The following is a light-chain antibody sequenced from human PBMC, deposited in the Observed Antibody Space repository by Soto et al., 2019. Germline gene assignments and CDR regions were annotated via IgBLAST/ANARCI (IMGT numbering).Light chain of an antibody. CDR3: LQNNRYPWT. Sequence: DIQMTQSPSAMSASVGDRVTITCRASQDISDFLAWVQQKPGEVPKRLIYAASSLESGVPSRFSGSGSGTEFTLTISSLQPEDFATYYCLQNNRYPWTFGQGTKVDIK. V-gene: IGKV1-17*03. J-gene: IGKJ1*01. CDR1: QDISDF. CDR2: AAS.